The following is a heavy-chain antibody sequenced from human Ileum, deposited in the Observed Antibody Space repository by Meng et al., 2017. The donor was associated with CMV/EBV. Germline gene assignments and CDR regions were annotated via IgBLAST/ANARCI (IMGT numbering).Heavy chain of an antibody. CDR1: GFTFTSYA. D-gene: IGHD3/OR15-3a*01. CDR2: ISYDGIYQ. V-gene: IGHV3-30*02. CDR3: GKERTGYYIQH. Sequence: QVQLVEAGGGVVQPGGSLRLSGAASGFTFTSYAMHWVRQAPGKGLEWVAFISYDGIYQYYADSVNGRFTISRDSSKNTLSLHMNSLRAEDTAVYYCGKERTGYYIQHWGQGTLVTVSS. J-gene: IGHJ1*01.